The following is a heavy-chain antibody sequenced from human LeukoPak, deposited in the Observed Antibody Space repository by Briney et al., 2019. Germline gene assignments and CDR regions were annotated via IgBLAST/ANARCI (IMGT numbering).Heavy chain of an antibody. Sequence: ASVKVSCKASGYTFTSYDINWVRQAPGQGLEWMGIINPSGGSTSYAQKFQGRVTMTRDTSTSTVYMELSSLRSDDTAVYYCAGGSLEGGYSGSYWVAGYYFDYWGQGTLVTVSS. CDR2: INPSGGST. V-gene: IGHV1-46*01. D-gene: IGHD1-26*01. J-gene: IGHJ4*02. CDR3: AGGSLEGGYSGSYWVAGYYFDY. CDR1: GYTFTSYD.